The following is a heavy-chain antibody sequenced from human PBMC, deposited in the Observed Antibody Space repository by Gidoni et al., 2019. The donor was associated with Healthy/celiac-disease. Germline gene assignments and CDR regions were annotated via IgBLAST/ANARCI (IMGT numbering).Heavy chain of an antibody. CDR3: AKAPRSGGWYGGDY. CDR1: GFNFSSYA. J-gene: IGHJ4*02. CDR2: IGGSGCST. Sequence: EVQLLESGGGLVQPGGSLRLSCAASGFNFSSYAMSGVRQAPGKWLEWFSAIGGSGCSTYYADSVKGRFSFSRDNAKNTLYLQMTSLRAEDTAVYYCAKAPRSGGWYGGDYWGQGTLVTVSS. D-gene: IGHD6-19*01. V-gene: IGHV3-23*01.